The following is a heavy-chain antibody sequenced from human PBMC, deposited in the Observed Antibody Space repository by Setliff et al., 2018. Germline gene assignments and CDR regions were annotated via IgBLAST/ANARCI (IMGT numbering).Heavy chain of an antibody. D-gene: IGHD3-10*01. CDR2: IYYSGST. Sequence: LSLTCTVSGGSVSSSSYYWGWIRQPPGKGLEWIGSIYYSGSTYYNPSLKSRVTISVDTSKNQFSLKLSSVTAADTAVYYCARVGVLWFGELLGAFDIWGQGTMVTVSS. CDR1: GGSVSSSSYY. J-gene: IGHJ3*02. V-gene: IGHV4-39*07. CDR3: ARVGVLWFGELLGAFDI.